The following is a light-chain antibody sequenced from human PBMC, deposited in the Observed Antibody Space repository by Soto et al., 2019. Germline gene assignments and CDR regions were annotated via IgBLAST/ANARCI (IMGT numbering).Light chain of an antibody. V-gene: IGKV3-20*01. Sequence: EIVLTQSPGTLCLSPGERATLSCRASQSVPSNYLAWYQQKPGQAPRLLIYGASSRATGIPDRFSGSGSGTDVTLTISRLEPEDFAVYYCHQYATSPQTFGQGTKVEIK. CDR1: QSVPSNY. J-gene: IGKJ1*01. CDR2: GAS. CDR3: HQYATSPQT.